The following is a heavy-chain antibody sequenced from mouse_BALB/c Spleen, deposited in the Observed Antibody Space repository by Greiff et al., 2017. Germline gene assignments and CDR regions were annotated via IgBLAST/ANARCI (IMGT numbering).Heavy chain of an antibody. CDR2: INSNGGST. Sequence: DVMLVESGGGLVQPGGSLKLSCAASGFTFSSYGMSWVRQTPDKRLELVATINSNGGSTYYPDSVKGRFTISRDNAKNTLYLQMSSLKSEDTAMYYCAREGGLPYYAMDYWGQGTSVTVSS. CDR3: AREGGLPYYAMDY. CDR1: GFTFSSYG. J-gene: IGHJ4*01. V-gene: IGHV5-6-3*01. D-gene: IGHD2-10*01.